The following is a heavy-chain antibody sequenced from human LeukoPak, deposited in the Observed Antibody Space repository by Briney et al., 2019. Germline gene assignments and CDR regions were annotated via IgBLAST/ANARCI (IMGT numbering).Heavy chain of an antibody. J-gene: IGHJ4*02. CDR1: GFTFSNYA. V-gene: IGHV3-23*01. Sequence: TGGSLRLSCAASGFTFSNYAMNWVRQAPGKGLEWVSVISGSGVDTDYADSVKGRFTISRDNSKNTLYLQMNSLRAEDTAGYYCAKGDAYGGNSVYFDSWGQGTLVTVSS. CDR3: AKGDAYGGNSVYFDS. CDR2: ISGSGVDT. D-gene: IGHD4-23*01.